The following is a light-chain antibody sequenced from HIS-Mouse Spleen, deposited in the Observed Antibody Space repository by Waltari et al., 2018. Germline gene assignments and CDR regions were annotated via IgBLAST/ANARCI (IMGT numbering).Light chain of an antibody. CDR3: SSYAGSNKLV. J-gene: IGLJ2*01. V-gene: IGLV2-8*01. CDR2: EVS. CDR1: SRYVGGYNY. Sequence: QSALTQPPSASGSPGQSVTISCTGTSRYVGGYNYFSWYQQHPGKAPKLMIYEVSKRPYGVPDRFAGSKSGNTASLTVSGLQAEDEADYYCSSYAGSNKLVFGGGTKLTVL.